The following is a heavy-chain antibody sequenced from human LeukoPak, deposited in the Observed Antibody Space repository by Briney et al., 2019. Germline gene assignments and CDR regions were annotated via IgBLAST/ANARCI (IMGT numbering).Heavy chain of an antibody. J-gene: IGHJ4*02. Sequence: GGSLRLSCTASGFTFSGYEMNWVRQTPGKGLEWVSYISSSGNSIYYADSVKGRFTISRDNAKNSLYLQMNSLRAEDTAVYYCARGYSYGYFDYWGQGTLVTVSS. D-gene: IGHD5-18*01. CDR3: ARGYSYGYFDY. V-gene: IGHV3-48*03. CDR2: ISSSGNSI. CDR1: GFTFSGYE.